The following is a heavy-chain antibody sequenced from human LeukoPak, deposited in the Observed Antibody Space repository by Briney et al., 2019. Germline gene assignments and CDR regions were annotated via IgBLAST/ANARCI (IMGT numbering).Heavy chain of an antibody. V-gene: IGHV3-48*01. CDR2: ISSSSSTI. Sequence: GGSLRLSCAASGFTFSSYSMNWVRQAPGKGLEWVSYISSSSSTIYYADSVEGRFTISRDNAKNSLYLQMNSLRAEDTAVYYCAREDYYYYMDVWGKGTTVTVSS. CDR1: GFTFSSYS. CDR3: AREDYYYYMDV. J-gene: IGHJ6*03.